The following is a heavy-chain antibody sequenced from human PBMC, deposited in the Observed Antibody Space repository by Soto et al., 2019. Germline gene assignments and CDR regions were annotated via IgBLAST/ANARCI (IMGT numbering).Heavy chain of an antibody. CDR2: IIPIFGTA. Sequence: GASVKVSCKASGGTFSSYAISWVRQAPGQGLEWMGGIIPIFGTANYAQKFQGRVTITADESTSTAYMELSSLKSEDTAVYYCARGPSITGFDYWGQGTLVTVSS. CDR1: GGTFSSYA. V-gene: IGHV1-69*13. CDR3: ARGPSITGFDY. D-gene: IGHD1-20*01. J-gene: IGHJ4*02.